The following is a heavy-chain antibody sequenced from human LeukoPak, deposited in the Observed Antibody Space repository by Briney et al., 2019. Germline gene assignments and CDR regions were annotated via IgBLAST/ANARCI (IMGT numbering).Heavy chain of an antibody. V-gene: IGHV1-69*13. CDR2: IIPIFGTA. Sequence: SVKVSCKASGGTFSSYAISWVRQAPGQGLEWMGGIIPIFGTANYAQKFQGRVTITADESTSTAYMELSSLRSEDTAVYYCARDSSTVTTSDAFDIWGQGTMVTVSS. J-gene: IGHJ3*02. CDR3: ARDSSTVTTSDAFDI. CDR1: GGTFSSYA. D-gene: IGHD4-17*01.